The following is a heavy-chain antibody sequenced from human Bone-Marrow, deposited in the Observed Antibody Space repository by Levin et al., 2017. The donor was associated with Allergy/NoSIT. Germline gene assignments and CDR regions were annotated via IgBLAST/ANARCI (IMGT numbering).Heavy chain of an antibody. CDR2: ISGSSRTI. CDR1: GFIFSDYE. V-gene: IGHV3-48*03. Sequence: GGSLRLSCAVSGFIFSDYEMDWVRQAPGKGLEWLSYISGSSRTILYADSIKGRFTISRDNAKNSLYLQMNSLRVEDTALYFCARDRIQARRGAAFDSWGQGTLVTVSS. D-gene: IGHD6-6*01. J-gene: IGHJ4*02. CDR3: ARDRIQARRGAAFDS.